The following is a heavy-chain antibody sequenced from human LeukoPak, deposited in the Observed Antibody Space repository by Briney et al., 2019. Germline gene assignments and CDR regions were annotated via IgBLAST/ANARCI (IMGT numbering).Heavy chain of an antibody. CDR1: GYTFTSYY. D-gene: IGHD4-17*01. J-gene: IGHJ4*02. V-gene: IGHV1-2*02. CDR2: INPNSGGT. Sequence: ASVKVSCKASGYTFTSYYMHWVRQAPGQGLEWMGWINPNSGGTNYAQKFQGRVTMTRDTSISTAYMELSRLRSDDTAVYYCARDRYGDYLFDYWGQGTLVTVSS. CDR3: ARDRYGDYLFDY.